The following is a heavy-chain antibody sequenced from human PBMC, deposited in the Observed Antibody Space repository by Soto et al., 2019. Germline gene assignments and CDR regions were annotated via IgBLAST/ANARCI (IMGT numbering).Heavy chain of an antibody. V-gene: IGHV3-33*01. D-gene: IGHD2-15*01. Sequence: GGSLRLSCAASGFTFSSYGMNWVRQAPGKGLEWVAVIWYDGSNKYYADSVKGRFTISRDNSKNTLYLQMNSLRAEDTAVYYCSRDGPLGYCSGGSCYSRVSYSLTFQYYFDYWGQGTLVTVSS. CDR1: GFTFSSYG. CDR2: IWYDGSNK. J-gene: IGHJ4*02. CDR3: SRDGPLGYCSGGSCYSRVSYSLTFQYYFDY.